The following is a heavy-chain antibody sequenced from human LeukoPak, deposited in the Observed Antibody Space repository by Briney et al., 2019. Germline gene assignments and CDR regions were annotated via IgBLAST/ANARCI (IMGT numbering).Heavy chain of an antibody. CDR1: GFTFSSYG. V-gene: IGHV3-33*01. Sequence: PGRSLRLSCAASGFTFSSYGMHWVRQAPGKGLEWVAVIWYDGTNKYYADPVKGRFTISRDNSKNTLYLQMNSLRAEDTAVYYCARTASRGPQSAESFHHWGQGTLVTVSS. CDR3: ARTASRGPQSAESFHH. CDR2: IWYDGTNK. J-gene: IGHJ1*01.